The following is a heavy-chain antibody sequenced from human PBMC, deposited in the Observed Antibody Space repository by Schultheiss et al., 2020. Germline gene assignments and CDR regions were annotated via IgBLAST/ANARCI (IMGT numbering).Heavy chain of an antibody. CDR3: ARAGVATIDY. CDR2: IYYSGST. V-gene: IGHV4-61*01. CDR1: GDSLTNGFY. J-gene: IGHJ4*02. Sequence: SETLSLTCAVSGDSLTNGFYWGWIRQNPGKGLEWIGYIYYSGSTNYNPSLKSRVTISVDTSKNQFSLKLSSVTAADTAVYYCARAGVATIDYWGQGTLVTVSS. D-gene: IGHD5-12*01.